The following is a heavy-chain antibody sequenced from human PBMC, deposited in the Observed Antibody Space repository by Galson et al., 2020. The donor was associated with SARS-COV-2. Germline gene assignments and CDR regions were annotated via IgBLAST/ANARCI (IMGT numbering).Heavy chain of an antibody. CDR1: GFKFSDYY. J-gene: IGHJ4*02. Sequence: NSGGSLRLSCVASGFKFSDYYMSWIRQAPGRGLEWVSYTTHSGTTVYYADSVKGRFAISRDNAKNSVCLQMNGLRVEDTAVYYCVRFSYNILTVLGSFDYLGQGTVVPVS. V-gene: IGHV3-11*04. D-gene: IGHD3-9*01. CDR2: TTHSGTTV. CDR3: VRFSYNILTVLGSFDY.